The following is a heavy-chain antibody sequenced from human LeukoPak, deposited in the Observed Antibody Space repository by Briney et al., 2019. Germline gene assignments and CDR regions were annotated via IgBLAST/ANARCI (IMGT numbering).Heavy chain of an antibody. J-gene: IGHJ5*02. CDR2: ISYDGSNK. CDR1: GFTFSSYG. V-gene: IGHV3-30*18. CDR3: AKDAPDQWLVRGRWFDP. D-gene: IGHD6-19*01. Sequence: PGGSLRLSCAASGFTFSSYGMHWVRQAPGKGLEWVAVISYDGSNKYYADSVKGRFTISRDNSKNTLCLQMNSLRAEDTAVYYCAKDAPDQWLVRGRWFDPWGQGTLVTVSS.